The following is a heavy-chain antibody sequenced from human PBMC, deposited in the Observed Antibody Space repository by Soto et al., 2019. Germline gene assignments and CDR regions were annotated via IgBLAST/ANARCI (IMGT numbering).Heavy chain of an antibody. J-gene: IGHJ6*02. D-gene: IGHD1-26*01. V-gene: IGHV3-23*01. CDR2: ISGSGGST. CDR3: AKRIVGATYYYYGMDV. Sequence: GGSLRLSCAASGFTFSSYAMSWVRQAPGKGLEWVSAISGSGGSTYYADSVKGRFTISRDNSKNTLYLQMNSLRAEDTAVYYCAKRIVGATYYYYGMDVWGQGTTVTVSS. CDR1: GFTFSSYA.